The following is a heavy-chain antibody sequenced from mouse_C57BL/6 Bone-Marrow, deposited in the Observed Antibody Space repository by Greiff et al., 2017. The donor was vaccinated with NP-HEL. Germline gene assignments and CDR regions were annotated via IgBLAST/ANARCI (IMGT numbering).Heavy chain of an antibody. CDR3: ARYSGLRYWYFDV. CDR2: IRNKANGYTT. D-gene: IGHD2-2*01. J-gene: IGHJ1*03. Sequence: AASGFTFTDYYMSWVRQPPGKALEWLGFIRNKANGYTTEYSASVKGRFTISRDNSQSILYLQMNALRAEDSATYYCARYSGLRYWYFDVWGTGTTVTVSS. CDR1: GFTFTDYY. V-gene: IGHV7-3*01.